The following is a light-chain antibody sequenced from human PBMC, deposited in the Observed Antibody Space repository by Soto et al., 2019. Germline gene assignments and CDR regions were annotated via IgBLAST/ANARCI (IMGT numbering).Light chain of an antibody. J-gene: IGLJ3*02. CDR3: SSFTGSNNYIV. CDR1: KSDIGGDNY. CDR2: EVT. Sequence: QSALTQPPSASGFPGQSVTISCTGPKSDIGGDNYVSWYHRQPGRAPKLIIYEVTERPSGVPGRFSGSKSGDTASLTVTGLQAEDEGEYYCSSFTGSNNYIVFGGGTKLNVL. V-gene: IGLV2-8*01.